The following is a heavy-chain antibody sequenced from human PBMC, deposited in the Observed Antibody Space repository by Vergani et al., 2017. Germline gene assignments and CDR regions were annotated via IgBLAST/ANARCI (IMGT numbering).Heavy chain of an antibody. D-gene: IGHD3-22*01. CDR1: GFTVSSNY. CDR2: IYSGGST. CDR3: ARARYYYDSSGYNNWFDP. Sequence: EVQLVESGGGLIQPGGSLRLSCAASGFTVSSNYMSWVRQAPGKGLEWVSVIYSGGSTYYADSVKGRFTISRDKSKNTRYLQMNSLRAEDTAVYYCARARYYYDSSGYNNWFDPWGQGTLVTVSS. V-gene: IGHV3-53*01. J-gene: IGHJ5*02.